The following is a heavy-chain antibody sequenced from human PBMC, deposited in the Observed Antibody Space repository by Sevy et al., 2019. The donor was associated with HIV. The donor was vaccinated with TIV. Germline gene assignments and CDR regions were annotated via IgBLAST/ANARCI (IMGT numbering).Heavy chain of an antibody. J-gene: IGHJ4*02. CDR1: GFTFGDYC. CDR2: LKSDVYGGTV. Sequence: GGSLRLSCTASGFTFGDYCMSWVRQAPGKGLEWVAFLKSDVYGGTVDHAASVRGRFVIYSDEYKTIAYLQMKDVKTEDSVVYYCARGKAAQSIFDYWGQGALVTVSS. CDR3: ARGKAAQSIFDY. D-gene: IGHD3-16*01. V-gene: IGHV3-49*04.